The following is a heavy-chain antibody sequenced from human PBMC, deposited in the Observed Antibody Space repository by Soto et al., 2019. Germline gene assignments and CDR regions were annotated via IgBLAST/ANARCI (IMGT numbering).Heavy chain of an antibody. CDR2: ISGSGGST. V-gene: IGHV3-23*01. D-gene: IGHD3-10*01. Sequence: EVQLLESGGGLVQPGGSLRLSCAASGFTFSTYAMNWVRLAPGRGLEWVSGISGSGGSTYYADSVKGRFTISRDNSKNTLYLQMNSLRAEDTAVYYCAKDLSTGPPHYGFDYWGQGTLVTVSS. J-gene: IGHJ4*02. CDR3: AKDLSTGPPHYGFDY. CDR1: GFTFSTYA.